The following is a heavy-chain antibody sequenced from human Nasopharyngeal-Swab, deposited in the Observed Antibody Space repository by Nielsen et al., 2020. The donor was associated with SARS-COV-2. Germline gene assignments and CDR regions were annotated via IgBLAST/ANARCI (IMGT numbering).Heavy chain of an antibody. D-gene: IGHD3-3*01. J-gene: IGHJ6*02. CDR3: ARGATNYDLWSSYYYYYGMDV. V-gene: IGHV4-34*01. CDR2: INHSGST. Sequence: WIRQPPGKGLEWIGEINHSGSTNYNPSLKSRVTISVDTSKNQFSLKLSSVTAADTAVYYCARGATNYDLWSSYYYYYGMDVWGQGTTVTVSS.